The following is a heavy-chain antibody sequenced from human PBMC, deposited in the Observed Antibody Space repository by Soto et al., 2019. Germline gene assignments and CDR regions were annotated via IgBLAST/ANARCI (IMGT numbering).Heavy chain of an antibody. D-gene: IGHD2-2*01. J-gene: IGHJ5*02. V-gene: IGHV3-11*01. CDR1: GFTFSDYY. CDR2: ISSSGSTI. CDR3: ARGTEYCSSTSCYNWFDP. Sequence: QVQLVESGGGLVKPGGSLRLSCAASGFTFSDYYMSWIRQAPGKGLEWVSYISSSGSTIYYADSVKGRFTISRDNAKNSLYLLMNSLRAEDTVVYYCARGTEYCSSTSCYNWFDPWGQGTLVTVSS.